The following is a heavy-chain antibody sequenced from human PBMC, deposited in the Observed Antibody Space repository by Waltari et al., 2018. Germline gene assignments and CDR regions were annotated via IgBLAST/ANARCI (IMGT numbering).Heavy chain of an antibody. Sequence: QLQLQESGPGLVKPSETLSLTCTVSGGSISSSSYYWGWIRQPPGQGLEWIGSIYYSGSTYYNPSLKSRVTISVDTSKNQFSLKLSSVTAADTAVYYCARHGAGYNWNTKLPGWFDPGAREPWSPSPQ. CDR1: GGSISSSSYY. D-gene: IGHD1-20*01. J-gene: IGHJ5*02. V-gene: IGHV4-39*07. CDR3: ARHGAGYNWNTKLPGWFDP. CDR2: IYYSGST.